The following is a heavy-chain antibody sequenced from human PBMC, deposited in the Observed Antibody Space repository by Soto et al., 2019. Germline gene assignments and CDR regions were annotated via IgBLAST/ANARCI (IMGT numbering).Heavy chain of an antibody. Sequence: QVHLVQSGAEVKKPGSSVKVSCKASGGTVSSYAITWVRQAPGKGIEWMGVFIPIFVSAHYAQKFQGRVTITADESTSTAYMELSGLRSEDTAIYYCARHLSSDSTGLRGYDLWGQGTLVTVSS. CDR3: ARHLSSDSTGLRGYDL. J-gene: IGHJ4*02. D-gene: IGHD3-22*01. V-gene: IGHV1-69*01. CDR1: GGTVSSYA. CDR2: FIPIFVSA.